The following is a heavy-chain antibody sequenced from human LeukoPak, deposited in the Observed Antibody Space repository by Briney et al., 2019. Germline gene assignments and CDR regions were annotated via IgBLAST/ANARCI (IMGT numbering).Heavy chain of an antibody. J-gene: IGHJ3*01. CDR3: ANSWKFDYDFSYIIWGFNV. V-gene: IGHV4-34*01. Sequence: PSETLSLTCAVYGGSFSDYYWTWIRQPPGKGLEWIGEINHSGSPNNNPSLKSRVSISFDTSKNQFSLKLTSVTAADTAVYYCANSWKFDYDFSYIIWGFNVWGQGTMVTVSS. D-gene: IGHD3-3*01. CDR1: GGSFSDYY. CDR2: INHSGSP.